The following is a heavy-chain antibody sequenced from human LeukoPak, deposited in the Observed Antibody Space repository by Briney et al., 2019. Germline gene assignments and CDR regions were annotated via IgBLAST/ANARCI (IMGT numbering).Heavy chain of an antibody. Sequence: GGSLRLSCAASGFTFDAMHWVRQAPGKGLEWVSLITWDGGSTYYADSVKGRSTISRDNSKNSLYLQMNSLRAEDTSLYYCAKDMAAYYYASGDIDYWGQGTLVTVSS. CDR1: GFTFDA. D-gene: IGHD3-10*01. CDR2: ITWDGGST. CDR3: AKDMAAYYYASGDIDY. V-gene: IGHV3-43D*03. J-gene: IGHJ4*02.